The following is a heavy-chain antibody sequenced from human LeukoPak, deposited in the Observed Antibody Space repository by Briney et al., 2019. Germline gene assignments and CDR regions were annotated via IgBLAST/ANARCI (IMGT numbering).Heavy chain of an antibody. D-gene: IGHD6-13*01. V-gene: IGHV3-30*19. Sequence: GGSLRLSCAASGFTFSSYGMHWVRQAPGKGLEWVAVIWYDGSNKYYADSVKGRFTISRDNSKNTLYLQMNSLRAEDTAVYYCAREGSSSWGPQYFQHWGQGTLVTVSS. J-gene: IGHJ1*01. CDR2: IWYDGSNK. CDR3: AREGSSSWGPQYFQH. CDR1: GFTFSSYG.